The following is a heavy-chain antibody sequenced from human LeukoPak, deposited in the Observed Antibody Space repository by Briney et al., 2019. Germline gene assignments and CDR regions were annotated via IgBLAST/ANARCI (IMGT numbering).Heavy chain of an antibody. D-gene: IGHD6-13*01. CDR1: GGTFSSYA. CDR2: IIPIFGTA. V-gene: IGHV1-69*13. Sequence: GASVKVSCKGSGGTFSSYAISWVRQAPGQGLEWMGGIIPIFGTANYAQKFQGRVTITADESTSTAYMELSSLRSEDTAVYYCARGTREQDDAFDIWGQGTMVTVSS. J-gene: IGHJ3*02. CDR3: ARGTREQDDAFDI.